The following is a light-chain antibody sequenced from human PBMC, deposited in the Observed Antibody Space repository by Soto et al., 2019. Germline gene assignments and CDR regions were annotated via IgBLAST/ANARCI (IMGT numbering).Light chain of an antibody. CDR2: SSN. J-gene: IGLJ2*01. Sequence: QPVLTQPPSASGTPGQRVTISCSGSSSNIGSNSVNWYQQLPGTAPKLLMYSSNQRPSGLPDRFSGSKSGTSASLAISGLQSEDEADYYCAAWADSLNGVVFGGGTKVTVL. CDR3: AAWADSLNGVV. V-gene: IGLV1-44*01. CDR1: SSNIGSNS.